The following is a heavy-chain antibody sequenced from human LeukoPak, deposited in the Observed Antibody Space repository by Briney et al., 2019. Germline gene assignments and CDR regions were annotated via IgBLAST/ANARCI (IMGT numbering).Heavy chain of an antibody. CDR1: GGSFSGYY. CDR3: ARGGTVLRYFDWLRANYFDY. D-gene: IGHD3-9*01. J-gene: IGHJ4*02. Sequence: SETLSLTCAVYGGSFSGYYWSWIRQPPGKGLEWIGEINHSGSTNYNPSLKSRVTISVDTSKNQLSLKLSSVTAADTAVYYCARGGTVLRYFDWLRANYFDYWGQGTLVTVSS. V-gene: IGHV4-34*01. CDR2: INHSGST.